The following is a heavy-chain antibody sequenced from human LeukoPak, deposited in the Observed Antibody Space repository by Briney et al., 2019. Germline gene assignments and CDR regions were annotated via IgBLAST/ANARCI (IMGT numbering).Heavy chain of an antibody. V-gene: IGHV3-23*01. D-gene: IGHD6-13*01. Sequence: GGSLRLSCAASGFTFSSYAMSWVRQAPGKGLEWVSAISGSGGGTYYADSVKGRFTISRDNSKNTLYLQMNSLRAEDTAVYYCAKAGEQQLVLYYYYMDVWGKGTTVTVSS. CDR2: ISGSGGGT. CDR1: GFTFSSYA. CDR3: AKAGEQQLVLYYYYMDV. J-gene: IGHJ6*03.